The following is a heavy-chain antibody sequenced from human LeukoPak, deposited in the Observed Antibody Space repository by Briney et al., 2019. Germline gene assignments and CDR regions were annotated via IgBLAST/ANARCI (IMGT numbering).Heavy chain of an antibody. D-gene: IGHD3-22*01. J-gene: IGHJ4*02. Sequence: SETLSLTCAVYGGSFSGYYWSWIRQPPGKGLEWIGEINHSGSTNYNPSLKSRVTISVDTSKNQFSLKLSSVTAADTAVYYCARTRGYNVYHYDSSGYSFDYWGQGTLVTVSS. V-gene: IGHV4-34*01. CDR2: INHSGST. CDR3: ARTRGYNVYHYDSSGYSFDY. CDR1: GGSFSGYY.